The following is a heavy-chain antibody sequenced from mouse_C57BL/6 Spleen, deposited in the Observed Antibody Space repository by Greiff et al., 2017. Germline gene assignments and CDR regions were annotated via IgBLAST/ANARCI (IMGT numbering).Heavy chain of an antibody. CDR2: INPSTGGT. Sequence: EVQLQQSGPELVKPGASVKISCKASGYSFTGYYMNWVKQSPEKSLEWIGEINPSTGGTTYNQKFKAKATLTVDKSSSTAYMQLKSLTSEDSAVYYCARRKGITTVGGYWDFDVWGTGTTVTVSS. D-gene: IGHD1-1*01. J-gene: IGHJ1*03. CDR1: GYSFTGYY. V-gene: IGHV1-42*01. CDR3: ARRKGITTVGGYWDFDV.